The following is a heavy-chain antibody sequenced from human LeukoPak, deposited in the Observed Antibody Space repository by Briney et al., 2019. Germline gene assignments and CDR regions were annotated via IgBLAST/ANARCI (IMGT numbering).Heavy chain of an antibody. J-gene: IGHJ4*02. CDR3: ATGHYYDSSGYYPYYFDY. CDR1: GFTFSSYA. V-gene: IGHV3-30*04. CDR2: IRYDGSNK. D-gene: IGHD3-22*01. Sequence: PGRSLRLSCAASGFTFSSYAMHWVRQAPGKGLEWVAFIRYDGSNKYYADSVKGRFTISRDNSKNTLYLQMNSLRAEDTAVYYCATGHYYDSSGYYPYYFDYWGQGTLVTVSS.